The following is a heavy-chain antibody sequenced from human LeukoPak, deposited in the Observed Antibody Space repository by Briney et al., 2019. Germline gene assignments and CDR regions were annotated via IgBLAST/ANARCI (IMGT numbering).Heavy chain of an antibody. CDR1: GGTFSSYA. J-gene: IGHJ4*02. D-gene: IGHD5-24*01. CDR3: ASLRGDGYNSDY. Sequence: SVKVSCKASGGTFSSYAISWVRQAPGQGLEWMGGIIPIFGTANYAQKFQGRVTITADKSTSTAYMELSSLRSEDTAVYYCASLRGDGYNSDYWGQGTLVTVSS. V-gene: IGHV1-69*06. CDR2: IIPIFGTA.